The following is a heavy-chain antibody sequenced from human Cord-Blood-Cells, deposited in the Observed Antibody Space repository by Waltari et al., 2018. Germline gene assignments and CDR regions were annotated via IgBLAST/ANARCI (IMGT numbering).Heavy chain of an antibody. CDR2: INHSGST. Sequence: GLEWIGEINHSGSTNYNPSLKSRVNISVDTSKNKFSLKLSSVTAADTAVYYCARPPGDWVYWGQGTLVTVSS. D-gene: IGHD3-10*01. V-gene: IGHV4-34*01. J-gene: IGHJ4*02. CDR3: ARPPGDWVY.